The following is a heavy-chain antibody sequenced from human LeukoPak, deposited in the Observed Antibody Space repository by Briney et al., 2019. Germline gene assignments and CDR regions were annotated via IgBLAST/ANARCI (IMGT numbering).Heavy chain of an antibody. Sequence: GESLKISCKGSGYSFTSYWIGWVRQMPGKGLEWMGIIYPGDSDTRYSPSFQGQVTISADKSISTAYLQWSSLKASDTAMYYCARQSVGYYDSSGYTDYWGQGTLVTVSS. CDR1: GYSFTSYW. J-gene: IGHJ4*02. V-gene: IGHV5-51*01. D-gene: IGHD3-22*01. CDR3: ARQSVGYYDSSGYTDY. CDR2: IYPGDSDT.